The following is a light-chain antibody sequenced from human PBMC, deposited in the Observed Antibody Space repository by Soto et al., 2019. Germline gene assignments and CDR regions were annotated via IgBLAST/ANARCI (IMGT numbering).Light chain of an antibody. CDR2: EVN. CDR3: ISYSSTSTQVV. CDR1: SSDVGGYNY. V-gene: IGLV2-14*01. J-gene: IGLJ2*01. Sequence: QSALTRPASVSGSPGQSITLSCTGTSSDVGGYNYVSWYQQHPDKAPKLMIYEVNNRPSGVSNRFSGSKSGDTASLTISGLQAEDEADYYCISYSSTSTQVVFGGGTKLTVL.